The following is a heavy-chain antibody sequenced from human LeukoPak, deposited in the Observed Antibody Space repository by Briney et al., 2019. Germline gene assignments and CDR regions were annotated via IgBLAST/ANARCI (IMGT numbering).Heavy chain of an antibody. CDR2: IWYDGSNK. V-gene: IGHV3-33*01. CDR1: GFTFSSYG. Sequence: GRSLRLSCAASGFTFSSYGMHWFRQAPGKGLEWVAVIWYDGSNKYYADSVKGRFTISRDNSKNTLYLQMNSLRAEDTAVYYCARGGQQLVINYWGQGTLVTVSS. D-gene: IGHD6-13*01. J-gene: IGHJ4*02. CDR3: ARGGQQLVINY.